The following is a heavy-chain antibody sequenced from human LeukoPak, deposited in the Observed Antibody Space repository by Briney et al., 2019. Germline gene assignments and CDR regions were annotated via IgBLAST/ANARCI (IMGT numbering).Heavy chain of an antibody. J-gene: IGHJ6*03. V-gene: IGHV3-48*04. CDR2: ISSSGSTI. Sequence: GGSLRLSCAASGFTFSSYSMNWVRQAPGKGLEWVSYISSSGSTIYYADSVKGRFTISRDNAKNSLYLQMNSLRAEDTAVYYCASGLIVVVVAAGSQDPMYYYMDVWGKGTTVTISS. CDR3: ASGLIVVVVAAGSQDPMYYYMDV. CDR1: GFTFSSYS. D-gene: IGHD2-15*01.